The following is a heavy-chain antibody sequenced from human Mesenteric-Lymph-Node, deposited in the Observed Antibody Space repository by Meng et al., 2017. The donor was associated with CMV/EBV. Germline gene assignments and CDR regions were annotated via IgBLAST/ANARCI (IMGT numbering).Heavy chain of an antibody. CDR1: GFTFDDYG. J-gene: IGHJ6*02. D-gene: IGHD2-21*01. V-gene: IGHV3-23*01. CDR3: AKGQVVIASYYYGMDV. Sequence: GESLKISCATSGFTFDDYGMSWVRQAPGKGLEWVSAISGSGGSTYYADSVKGRLTISRDNSKNTLYLQMNSLRAEDTAVYYCAKGQVVIASYYYGMDVWGQGTTVTVSS. CDR2: ISGSGGST.